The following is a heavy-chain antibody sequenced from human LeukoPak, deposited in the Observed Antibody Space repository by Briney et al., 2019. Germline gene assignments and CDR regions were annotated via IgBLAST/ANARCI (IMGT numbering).Heavy chain of an antibody. Sequence: EGSLRLSCAASGFTFSSYGMHWVRQVPGKGLEWVAVVWYDGSKKYYADSVKGRFTISRDNSKNTLYLQMNSLRAEDTALYYCARDFFSGYDGVDYWGQGTLVAASS. D-gene: IGHD5-12*01. CDR1: GFTFSSYG. J-gene: IGHJ4*02. V-gene: IGHV3-33*01. CDR3: ARDFFSGYDGVDY. CDR2: VWYDGSKK.